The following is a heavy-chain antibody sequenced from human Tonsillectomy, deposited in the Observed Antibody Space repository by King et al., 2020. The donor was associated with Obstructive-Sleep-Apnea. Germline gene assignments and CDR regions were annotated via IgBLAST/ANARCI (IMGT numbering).Heavy chain of an antibody. CDR2: ISVSGGST. D-gene: IGHD3-10*01. Sequence: VQLVESGGGLVQPGGSLRLSCAASGFTFNTYGMSWVRQIPGKGLEWVSVISVSGGSTYSADSVKGRFTISSDNSKNTRYLQMNSLRAADTAVYHCAGPPGFGELLSQYYFDYWGQGTLVTVSS. V-gene: IGHV3-23*04. CDR1: GFTFNTYG. CDR3: AGPPGFGELLSQYYFDY. J-gene: IGHJ4*02.